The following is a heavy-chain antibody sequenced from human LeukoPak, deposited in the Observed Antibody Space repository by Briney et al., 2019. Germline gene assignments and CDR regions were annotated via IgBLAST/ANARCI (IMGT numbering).Heavy chain of an antibody. CDR1: GGSISSYY. J-gene: IGHJ4*02. Sequence: TSETLSLTCTVSGGSISSYYWGWIRQPPGKGLEWIGRIYYSGSTYYNPSLKSRVTISVDTTKDQFSLKLSSVTAADTAVYYCAIANFGVVIGRYYFDYWGQGTLVTVSS. CDR2: IYYSGST. V-gene: IGHV4-39*07. CDR3: AIANFGVVIGRYYFDY. D-gene: IGHD3-3*01.